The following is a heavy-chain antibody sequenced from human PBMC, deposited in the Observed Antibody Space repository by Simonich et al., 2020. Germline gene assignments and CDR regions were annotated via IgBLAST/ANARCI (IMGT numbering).Heavy chain of an antibody. J-gene: IGHJ2*01. D-gene: IGHD6-25*01. CDR2: INPNSGGT. CDR1: GYTFTGYY. V-gene: IGHV1-2*02. Sequence: QVQLVQSGAEVKKPGASVKVSCKASGYTFTGYYMHWVRQAPGQGLEGMGWINPNSGGTNYAPKFQGRVTMTRDTSISTAYMELSRLRSDDTAVYYCARGGLGHWYFDLWGRGTLVTVSS. CDR3: ARGGLGHWYFDL.